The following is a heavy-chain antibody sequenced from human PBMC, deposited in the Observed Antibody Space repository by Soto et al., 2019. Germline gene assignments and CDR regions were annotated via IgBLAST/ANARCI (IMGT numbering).Heavy chain of an antibody. Sequence: GGCLRLSCAAAGFTFDDYGMSWVRQAPGKGLEWVSGINWNGGSTGYADSVKGRFTISRDNAKNSLYLQMNSLRAEDTALYHCARVRVSYYDILTGPFDYWGQGTLVTVSS. J-gene: IGHJ4*02. D-gene: IGHD3-9*01. V-gene: IGHV3-20*01. CDR2: INWNGGST. CDR3: ARVRVSYYDILTGPFDY. CDR1: GFTFDDYG.